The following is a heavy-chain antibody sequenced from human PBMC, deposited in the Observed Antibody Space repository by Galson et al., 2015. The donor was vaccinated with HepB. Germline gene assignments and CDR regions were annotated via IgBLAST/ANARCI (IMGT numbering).Heavy chain of an antibody. J-gene: IGHJ3*02. CDR3: ARSGDIVVAASSFDI. CDR1: GYSFTSYW. D-gene: IGHD2-15*01. CDR2: IYPGDSDT. Sequence: QSGAEVKKPGESLKISCKGSGYSFTSYWIGWVRQMPGKGLEWMGIIYPGDSDTRYSPSFQGQVTISADKSISTAYLQWSSLKASDTAMYYCARSGDIVVAASSFDIWGQGTMVTVSS. V-gene: IGHV5-51*01.